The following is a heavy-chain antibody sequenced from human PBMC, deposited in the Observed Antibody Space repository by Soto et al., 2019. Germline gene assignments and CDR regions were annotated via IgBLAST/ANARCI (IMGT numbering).Heavy chain of an antibody. D-gene: IGHD4-17*01. CDR2: IAFHGGAT. CDR1: GFSFSYCA. V-gene: IGHV3-23*01. CDR3: AKDESTGDYELGEF. Sequence: VQLLESGGSLVQPGSSLRLSCAASGFSFSYCAMSWVRQAPGKGLEWVATIAFHGGATHYADSVQGRFTISRDNSKSRRYLQKDSLRAEDTALYFCAKDESTGDYELGEFWGQGTLVTVAS. J-gene: IGHJ4*02.